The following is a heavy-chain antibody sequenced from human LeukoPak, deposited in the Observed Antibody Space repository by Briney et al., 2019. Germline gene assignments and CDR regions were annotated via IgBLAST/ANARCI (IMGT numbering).Heavy chain of an antibody. CDR2: ISAYNGNT. D-gene: IGHD6-13*01. CDR1: GYTFTSYD. V-gene: IGHV1-18*01. CDR3: ARGPGGAAAGAFDY. J-gene: IGHJ4*02. Sequence: ASVKVSCKASGYTFTSYDINWVRQATGQGLEWMGWISAYNGNTNYAQKLQGRVTMTTDTSTSTAYMELRSLRSDDTAVYYCARGPGGAAAGAFDYWGQGTLVTVSS.